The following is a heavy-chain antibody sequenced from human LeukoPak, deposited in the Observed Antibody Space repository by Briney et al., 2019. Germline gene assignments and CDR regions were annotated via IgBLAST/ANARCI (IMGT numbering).Heavy chain of an antibody. Sequence: PGGSLRLSCAASGFSVYKYWMHWVRQAPGKGQVWVSRMNIDGTLTNYADSVKGRFTMSRDNSNNMVYLQMNSLRVEDTAVYYCARTREQWQVLDYWGQGTLVTVSS. CDR1: GFSVYKYW. V-gene: IGHV3-74*01. CDR3: ARTREQWQVLDY. D-gene: IGHD6-19*01. CDR2: MNIDGTLT. J-gene: IGHJ4*02.